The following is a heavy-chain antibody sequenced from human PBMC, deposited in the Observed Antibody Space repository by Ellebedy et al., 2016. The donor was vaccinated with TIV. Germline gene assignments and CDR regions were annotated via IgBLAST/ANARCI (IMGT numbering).Heavy chain of an antibody. CDR2: IHSGGNS. D-gene: IGHD3-3*01. CDR3: TKGVHWFDP. CDR1: GFTVSTNY. Sequence: PGGSLRLSCAVSGFTVSTNYMSLVRQAPGKGLEWVSVIHSGGNSYYADSVKGRFTISRDNSKNTVYLQMNSLNVDDTAVYYCTKGVHWFDPWGQGALVTVSS. V-gene: IGHV3-53*01. J-gene: IGHJ5*02.